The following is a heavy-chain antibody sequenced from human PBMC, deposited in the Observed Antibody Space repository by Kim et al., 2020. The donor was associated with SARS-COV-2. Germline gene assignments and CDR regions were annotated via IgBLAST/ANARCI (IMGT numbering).Heavy chain of an antibody. Sequence: SRPSFQGHVTISSDKSISTAYLQWGSLKASDTAMYYCARHLLAANNWFDPWGQGTLVTVSS. D-gene: IGHD2-15*01. CDR3: ARHLLAANNWFDP. J-gene: IGHJ5*02. V-gene: IGHV5-10-1*01.